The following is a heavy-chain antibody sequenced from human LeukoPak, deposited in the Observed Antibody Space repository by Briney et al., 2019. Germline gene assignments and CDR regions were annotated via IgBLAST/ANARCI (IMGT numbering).Heavy chain of an antibody. Sequence: GGSLRLSCAASGLTFSDYYMCWLHQAPGKGLEWVSYISSSGSTIYYADSVKGRFTISRDNAKNSLYLQMNSLRAEDTAVYYCARARGVVVAARGYWYYYGMDVWGQGTTVTVSS. V-gene: IGHV3-11*01. CDR3: ARARGVVVAARGYWYYYGMDV. D-gene: IGHD2-15*01. J-gene: IGHJ6*02. CDR1: GLTFSDYY. CDR2: ISSSGSTI.